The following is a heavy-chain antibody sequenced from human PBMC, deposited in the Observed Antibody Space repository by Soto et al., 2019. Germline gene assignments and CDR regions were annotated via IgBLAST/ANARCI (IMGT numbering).Heavy chain of an antibody. Sequence: PEALSLSCTVSGGSLRCYCWSWIRQSPGKGLEWSGEINHRGSSDYNPSLKSRVTISIDASKNHVSLELTSVTAADTAVYYCARPDNRNSLYGVDVWGQGTAVT. CDR3: ARPDNRNSLYGVDV. CDR2: INHRGSS. J-gene: IGHJ6*02. V-gene: IGHV4-34*01. D-gene: IGHD1-7*01. CDR1: GGSLRCYC.